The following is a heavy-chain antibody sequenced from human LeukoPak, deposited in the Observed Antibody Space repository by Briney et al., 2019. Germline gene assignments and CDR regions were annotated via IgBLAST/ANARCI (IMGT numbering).Heavy chain of an antibody. Sequence: SETLSLTCTVSGGSISSSSYYWDWIRQPPGKGLEWIGSIYYSGSTYYNPSLKSRVTISVDTSKNQFSLKLSSVTAADTAVYYCARDRYSSSWYGTDFDYWGQGTLVTVSS. D-gene: IGHD6-13*01. J-gene: IGHJ4*02. CDR1: GGSISSSSYY. CDR3: ARDRYSSSWYGTDFDY. CDR2: IYYSGST. V-gene: IGHV4-39*07.